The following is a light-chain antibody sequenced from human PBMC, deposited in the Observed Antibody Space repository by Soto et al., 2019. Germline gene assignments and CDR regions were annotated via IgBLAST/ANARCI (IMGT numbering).Light chain of an antibody. CDR3: CSFAGTYIFDVV. CDR2: DVS. Sequence: QSALTQPASVSGSPGQSITISCTGTSSDVGGYNYVSWYQQHPGKAPKLMIFDVSQRPAGVPDRFSGSKSGDTASLTISGLQAEDEADYYCCSFAGTYIFDVVFGGGTKVTVL. V-gene: IGLV2-11*01. J-gene: IGLJ2*01. CDR1: SSDVGGYNY.